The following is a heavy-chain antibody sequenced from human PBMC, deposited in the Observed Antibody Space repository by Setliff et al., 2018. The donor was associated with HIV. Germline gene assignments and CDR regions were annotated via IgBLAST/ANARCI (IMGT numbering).Heavy chain of an antibody. CDR3: ARRGWYSVDY. J-gene: IGHJ4*02. D-gene: IGHD6-19*01. Sequence: SETLSLTCTVSGGSISSGTYYWSWIRQHPGKGLEWIGYIYYSGSTYYNPSLKSRVTISVDTSKNQFSLRLSSVTAADTAVYYCARRGWYSVDYWGQGTLVTVSS. V-gene: IGHV4-39*01. CDR1: GGSISSGTYY. CDR2: IYYSGST.